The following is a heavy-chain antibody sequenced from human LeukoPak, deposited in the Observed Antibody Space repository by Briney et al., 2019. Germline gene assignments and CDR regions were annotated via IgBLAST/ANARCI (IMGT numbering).Heavy chain of an antibody. D-gene: IGHD5-18*01. V-gene: IGHV3-64*01. CDR2: ISSNGGST. J-gene: IGHJ6*02. CDR1: GFTFSSYD. CDR3: ARVYSSNYYYGMDV. Sequence: GGSLTLFCAASGFTFSSYDMYWVRQAPGNGLEYVSAISSNGGSTYYATSVKGRFTISRDNSKNTLYLQMGSLRAEDMAVYYCARVYSSNYYYGMDVWGQGTTVTVSS.